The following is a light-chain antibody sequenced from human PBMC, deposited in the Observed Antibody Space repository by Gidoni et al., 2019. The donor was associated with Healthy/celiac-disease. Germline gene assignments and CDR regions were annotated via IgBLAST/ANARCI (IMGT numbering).Light chain of an antibody. CDR2: DAS. CDR3: QQRSNWPPGLT. V-gene: IGKV3-11*01. CDR1: QSFSSY. J-gene: IGKJ4*01. Sequence: EIVLTLSPATLPLPPGERATPSSRASQSFSSYLAWYQQKPGQAPRLLIYDASNRATGIPARFSGSGSGTDFTLTISSLEPEDFAVYYCQQRSNWPPGLTFGGGTKVEIK.